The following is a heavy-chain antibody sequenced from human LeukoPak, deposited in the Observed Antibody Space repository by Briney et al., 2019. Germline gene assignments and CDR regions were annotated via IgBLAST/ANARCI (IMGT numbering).Heavy chain of an antibody. V-gene: IGHV3-33*01. J-gene: IGHJ4*02. D-gene: IGHD2-2*01. CDR3: ARDRSIVVVPAATSYPDY. CDR2: IWYDGSNK. CDR1: GFTFSSYG. Sequence: RPGGSLRLSCAASGFTFSSYGMHWVRQAPGKGPEWVAVIWYDGSNKYYADSVKGRFTISRDNSKNTLYLQMNSLRAEDTAVYYCARDRSIVVVPAATSYPDYWGQGTLVTVSS.